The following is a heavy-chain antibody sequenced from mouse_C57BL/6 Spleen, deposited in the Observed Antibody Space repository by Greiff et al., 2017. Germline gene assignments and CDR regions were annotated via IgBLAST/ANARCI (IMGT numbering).Heavy chain of an antibody. CDR3: ARERTTVAAGNFDY. CDR1: GYSITSGYY. Sequence: EVKLVESGPGLVKPSQSLSLTCSVTGYSITSGYYWNWIRQFPGNKLEWMGYISYDGSNNYNPSLKNRISITRDTSKNQFFLKLNSVTTEDTATDYCARERTTVAAGNFDYWGQGTTRTVSS. J-gene: IGHJ2*01. CDR2: ISYDGSN. V-gene: IGHV3-6*01. D-gene: IGHD1-1*01.